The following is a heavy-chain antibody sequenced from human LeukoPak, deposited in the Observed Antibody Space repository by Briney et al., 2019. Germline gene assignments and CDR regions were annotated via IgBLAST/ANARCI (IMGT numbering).Heavy chain of an antibody. CDR1: GFTVSSNY. Sequence: GVLRLSCAASGFTVSSNYMTWVRQAPGKGLEWVSVIYSGGSTYYADSVKGRFTISRDNSKNTLYLQMNSLRAEDTAVYYCARGHLWNSGSEQDYWGQGTLVTVSS. V-gene: IGHV3-53*01. CDR3: ARGHLWNSGSEQDY. J-gene: IGHJ4*02. CDR2: IYSGGST. D-gene: IGHD1-26*01.